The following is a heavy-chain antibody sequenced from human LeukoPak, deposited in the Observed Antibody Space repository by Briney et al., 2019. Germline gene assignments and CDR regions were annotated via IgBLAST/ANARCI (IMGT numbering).Heavy chain of an antibody. J-gene: IGHJ5*02. CDR3: ASWVGTTGMWFDP. Sequence: SETLSLTCTVSGGSISSSSYYWGWIRQPPGKGLEWIGSIYYSGSTYYNPSLKSRVTISVDTSKNQFSLKLSSVTAADTAVYYCASWVGTTGMWFDPWGQGTLVTVSS. CDR2: IYYSGST. V-gene: IGHV4-39*07. D-gene: IGHD1-1*01. CDR1: GGSISSSSYY.